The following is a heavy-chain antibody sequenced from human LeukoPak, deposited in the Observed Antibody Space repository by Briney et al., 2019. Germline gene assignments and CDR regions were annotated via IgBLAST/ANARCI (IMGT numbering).Heavy chain of an antibody. CDR2: MNPNSGNT. CDR3: AKQGKFVGSGSYYGNWFDF. J-gene: IGHJ5*01. CDR1: GYTFTSYD. Sequence: ASVKVSCKASGYTFTSYDINWVRQAAGQGLEWIGWMNPNSGNTGYAQKFQGRVTMTRDTSISTAYMELGSLRSEDTAVYYCAKQGKFVGSGSYYGNWFDFWGQGNLVTVSS. D-gene: IGHD3-10*01. V-gene: IGHV1-8*01.